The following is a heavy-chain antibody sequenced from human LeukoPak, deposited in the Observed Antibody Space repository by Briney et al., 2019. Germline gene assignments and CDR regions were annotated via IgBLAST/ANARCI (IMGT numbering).Heavy chain of an antibody. D-gene: IGHD6-19*01. CDR1: GGSISSYY. J-gene: IGHJ5*02. V-gene: IGHV4-59*01. Sequence: SETLSLTCTVSGGSISSYYWSWIRQPPGKGLEWIGYIYYSGSTTYNSSLKSRVTISVDTSKNQFSLKLCSVTAADTAVYYCARTGDSGWYRWFDPWGQGTLVTVSS. CDR2: IYYSGST. CDR3: ARTGDSGWYRWFDP.